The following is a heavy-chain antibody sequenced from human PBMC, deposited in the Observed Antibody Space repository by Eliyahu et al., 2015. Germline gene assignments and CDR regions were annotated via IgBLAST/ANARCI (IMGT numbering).Heavy chain of an antibody. CDR1: DGSISSPGYY. D-gene: IGHD3-16*01. J-gene: IGHJ4*02. V-gene: IGHV4-31*03. CDR3: AKGGITVDF. CDR2: IDHTGST. Sequence: QVQLQESGPGLVKPSQTLSLTCTVSDGSISSPGYYWSWIRQHPGKGLEWIGYIDHTGSTNYNSSLKSRLNISVDMSKKQFSLKLSSVTAADTAVYYCAKGGITVDFWGQGILVTVS.